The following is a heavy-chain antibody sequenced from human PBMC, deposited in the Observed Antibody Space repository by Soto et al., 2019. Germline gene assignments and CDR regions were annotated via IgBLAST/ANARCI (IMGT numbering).Heavy chain of an antibody. CDR1: GVTFSSYS. CDR3: ERGSSGTTFDFDY. CDR2: ISSSSSYI. D-gene: IGHD1-1*01. Sequence: EVQLVESGGGRVKPGGSLRLSCAASGVTFSSYSMNWVRQAPGKVLEWVSSISSSSSYIYYADSVKGRFTISRHKATNSLYLQMHSLRAEDSAVYYCERGSSGTTFDFDYWGQGPLVTVS. J-gene: IGHJ4*02. V-gene: IGHV3-21*01.